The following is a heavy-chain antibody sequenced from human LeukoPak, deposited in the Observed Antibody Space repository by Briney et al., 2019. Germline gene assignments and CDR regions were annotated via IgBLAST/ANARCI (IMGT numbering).Heavy chain of an antibody. CDR2: IYPGDSDT. Sequence: GESLKISCKGSGYSFTSYWIGWVRQMPGKGLEWMGIIYPGDSDTRYSPSFQGQVTISADKSISTAYLQWSSLKASDTAMYYCARLYYYDSSGYYYPTYYYYMDVWGKGTTVTVSS. CDR3: ARLYYYDSSGYYYPTYYYYMDV. V-gene: IGHV5-51*01. D-gene: IGHD3-22*01. CDR1: GYSFTSYW. J-gene: IGHJ6*03.